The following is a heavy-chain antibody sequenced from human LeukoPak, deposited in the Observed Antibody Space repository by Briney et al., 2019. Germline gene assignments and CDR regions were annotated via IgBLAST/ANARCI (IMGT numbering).Heavy chain of an antibody. Sequence: ASVKVSCKASGYTFTSYAMHWVHQAPGQRLEWMGWINAGNGNTKYSQKFQGRVTITRDTSASTAYMELSSLRSEDTAVYYCARVKAAAAGANYFDYWGQGTLVTVSS. D-gene: IGHD6-13*01. V-gene: IGHV1-3*01. CDR1: GYTFTSYA. CDR2: INAGNGNT. CDR3: ARVKAAAAGANYFDY. J-gene: IGHJ4*02.